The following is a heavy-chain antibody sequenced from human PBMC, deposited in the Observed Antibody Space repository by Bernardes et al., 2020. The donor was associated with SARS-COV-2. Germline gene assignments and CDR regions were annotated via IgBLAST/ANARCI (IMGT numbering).Heavy chain of an antibody. CDR2: INSDGRTT. J-gene: IGHJ6*03. D-gene: IGHD3-10*01. CDR3: ARDVNYYYMDV. Sequence: GGSLRLSCAASGFIFSSSGMHWVRQAPGKGLVWVSLINSDGRTTSHADSVKGRFTISRDNAKNTLYLQMNSLRAEDTAVYYCARDVNYYYMDVWGKGTTVTVSS. V-gene: IGHV3-74*01. CDR1: GFIFSSSG.